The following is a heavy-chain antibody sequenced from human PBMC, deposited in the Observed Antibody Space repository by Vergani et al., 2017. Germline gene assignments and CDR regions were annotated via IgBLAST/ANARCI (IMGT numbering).Heavy chain of an antibody. D-gene: IGHD3-9*01. V-gene: IGHV4-39*01. CDR3: ARTESFILRYFHWAL. J-gene: IGHJ4*02. Sequence: QVKLQESGPGLVKPSETLSLTCTVSGGSITSSSYCWGWIRHPPGKGLEWIGNIYHSGGASYNPSLKGRVTISVDTSKNQFSPEVTSGTAADTAIYFCARTESFILRYFHWALWGQGTLVTVSS. CDR2: IYHSGGA. CDR1: GGSITSSSYC.